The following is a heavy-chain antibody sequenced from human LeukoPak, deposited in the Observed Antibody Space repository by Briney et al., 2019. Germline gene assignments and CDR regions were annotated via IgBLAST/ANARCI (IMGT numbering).Heavy chain of an antibody. D-gene: IGHD3-22*01. J-gene: IGHJ4*02. Sequence: ASVMVSCKASGYTFAGYYIHWVRQAPGQGLEWMGRINPDSGGTIYAAKFQGRVTLTRDTSISTAYMELRSLRSDDTAIYYCARNYDSSKDGNDYWGQGTLVTVSS. CDR3: ARNYDSSKDGNDY. CDR1: GYTFAGYY. V-gene: IGHV1-2*06. CDR2: INPDSGGT.